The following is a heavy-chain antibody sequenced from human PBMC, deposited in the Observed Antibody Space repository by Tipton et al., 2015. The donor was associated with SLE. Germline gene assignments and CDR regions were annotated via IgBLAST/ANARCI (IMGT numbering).Heavy chain of an antibody. J-gene: IGHJ5*02. CDR2: IYASGST. CDR3: ARVGRRDLLRFGFDP. V-gene: IGHV4-61*02. D-gene: IGHD1-26*01. Sequence: TLSLTCTVSGGSLSSASFWWSWVRQPAGKGLEWIGRIYASGSTTYNPSLKSRVTISVDTSKNQLSLMLTSVTAADTAVYYCARVGRRDLLRFGFDPWGQGTQVTVSS. CDR1: GGSLSSASFW.